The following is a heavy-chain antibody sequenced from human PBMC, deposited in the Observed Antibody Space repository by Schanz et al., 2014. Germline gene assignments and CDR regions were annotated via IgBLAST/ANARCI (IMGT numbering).Heavy chain of an antibody. CDR1: GFTFSSSG. D-gene: IGHD5-18*01. Sequence: QVQLVESGGGVVQPGGSLRLSCAASGFTFSSSGMHWVRQAPGKGLEWVAFIPSDESNKYYIDSVKGRFTISRDNSRETMILQMNTLRPDDTAVYYSAKDEGYNYGYVFDYWGQGTLVTVSS. J-gene: IGHJ4*02. V-gene: IGHV3-30*02. CDR2: IPSDESNK. CDR3: AKDEGYNYGYVFDY.